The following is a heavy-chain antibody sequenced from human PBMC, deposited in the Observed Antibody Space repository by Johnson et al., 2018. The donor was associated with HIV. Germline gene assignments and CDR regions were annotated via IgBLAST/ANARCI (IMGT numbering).Heavy chain of an antibody. D-gene: IGHD5-24*01. V-gene: IGHV3-73*01. Sequence: VQLVESGGGLVQPGRSLRLSCAASGFTFSGSAMHWVRQASGKGLEWVGRIRSKANSYATTYAASVKGRFTISRDDSKNTLYLQMNSLRAEDTAVYFCARACRDGYTCDAFDIWGQGTMVTVSS. CDR3: ARACRDGYTCDAFDI. J-gene: IGHJ3*02. CDR2: IRSKANSYAT. CDR1: GFTFSGSA.